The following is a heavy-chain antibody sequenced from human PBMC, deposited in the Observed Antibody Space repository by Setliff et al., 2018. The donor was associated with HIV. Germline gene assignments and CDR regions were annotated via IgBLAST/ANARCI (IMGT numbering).Heavy chain of an antibody. CDR2: IYYSGTT. CDR1: GASISSGGYY. CDR3: ARGSAVTGTLEY. D-gene: IGHD6-19*01. Sequence: SETLSLTCTVSGASISSGGYYWSWIRQHPGKGLEWIGYIYYSGTTYYNPSLKSRVTISVDTSKNQFSLKLSSVTAADTAVYYCARGSAVTGTLEYWGQGTLVTVSS. V-gene: IGHV4-31*03. J-gene: IGHJ4*02.